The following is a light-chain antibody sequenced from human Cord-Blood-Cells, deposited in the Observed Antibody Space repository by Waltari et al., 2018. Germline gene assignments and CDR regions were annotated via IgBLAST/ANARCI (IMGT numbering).Light chain of an antibody. V-gene: IGLV2-8*01. Sequence: QSALPQPPSASGSPGQSVPISCTGTSSDVGGYNYVSWYQQHPGKAPNLMIYEVSKRPSGVPDRFSGSKSGNTASLTVSGLQAEDEADYYCSSYAGSNNFDVFGTGTKVTVL. J-gene: IGLJ1*01. CDR2: EVS. CDR1: SSDVGGYNY. CDR3: SSYAGSNNFDV.